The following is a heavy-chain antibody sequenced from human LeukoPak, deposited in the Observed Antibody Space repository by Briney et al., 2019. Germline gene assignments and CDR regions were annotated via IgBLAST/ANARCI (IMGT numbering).Heavy chain of an antibody. D-gene: IGHD2-2*01. J-gene: IGHJ4*02. CDR3: ARIYCSSTSCYSGDDGFDY. V-gene: IGHV5-51*01. CDR2: IYPGDSDT. CDR1: GYSSTSYW. Sequence: GESLKISCKGSGYSSTSYWIGWVRQMPGKGLEWMGIIYPGDSDTRYSPSFQGQVTISADKSISTAYLQWSSLKASDTAMYYCARIYCSSTSCYSGDDGFDYWGQGTLVTVSS.